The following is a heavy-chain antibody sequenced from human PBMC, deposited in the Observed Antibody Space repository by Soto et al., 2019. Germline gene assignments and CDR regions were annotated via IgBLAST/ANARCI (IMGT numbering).Heavy chain of an antibody. CDR3: ARHGHYCMDV. CDR1: GFIFSDFW. V-gene: IGHV3-7*01. Sequence: EVQLVESGGGLVQPGGSLRLSCAASGFIFSDFWMTWVRQRPGKGLEWVANMNPDGTVINYADSVKGRFTISRDNAEKSLYLQMNSLRAEDTAGFYCARHGHYCMDVWGRGTTVTVSS. J-gene: IGHJ6*04. CDR2: MNPDGTVI.